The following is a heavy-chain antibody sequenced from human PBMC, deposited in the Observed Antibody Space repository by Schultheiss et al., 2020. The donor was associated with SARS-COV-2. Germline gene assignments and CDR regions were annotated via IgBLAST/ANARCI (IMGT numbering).Heavy chain of an antibody. CDR2: ISWNSGSI. Sequence: GGSLRLSCAASGFTFDDYTMHWVRQAPGKGLEWVSGISWNSGSIDYADSVKGRFTIFRDNAKNSLYLQMNSLRAEDTAVYYCARARYGSRPILTWYFDLWGRGTLVTVSS. D-gene: IGHD6-13*01. J-gene: IGHJ2*01. V-gene: IGHV3-9*01. CDR3: ARARYGSRPILTWYFDL. CDR1: GFTFDDYT.